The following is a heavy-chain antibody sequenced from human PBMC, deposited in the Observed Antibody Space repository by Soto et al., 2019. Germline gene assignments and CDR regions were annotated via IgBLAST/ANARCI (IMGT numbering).Heavy chain of an antibody. V-gene: IGHV4-34*01. D-gene: IGHD1-26*01. CDR3: ARDGVGAPALYYYGMDV. CDR2: INHSGST. CDR1: GGSFSGYY. Sequence: SETLSLTCAVYGGSFSGYYWSWIRQPPGKGLEWIGEINHSGSTNYNPSLKSRVTISVDTSKNQFSLKLSSVTAADTAVYYCARDGVGAPALYYYGMDVWGQGTTVTVSS. J-gene: IGHJ6*02.